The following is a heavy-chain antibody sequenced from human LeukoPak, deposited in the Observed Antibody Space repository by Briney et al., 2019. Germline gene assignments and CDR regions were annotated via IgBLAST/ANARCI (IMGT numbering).Heavy chain of an antibody. J-gene: IGHJ5*02. V-gene: IGHV4-38-2*02. Sequence: SETLSLTCTVSGYSITSGYYWGWIRQPPGKGLEWIGRIYHSGSTYYNPSLKSRVTISVDTSKNQFSLKLSSVTAADTPVYYCERELVTTYNWSDPWGQGTLVTVSS. D-gene: IGHD4-17*01. CDR2: IYHSGST. CDR3: ERELVTTYNWSDP. CDR1: GYSITSGYY.